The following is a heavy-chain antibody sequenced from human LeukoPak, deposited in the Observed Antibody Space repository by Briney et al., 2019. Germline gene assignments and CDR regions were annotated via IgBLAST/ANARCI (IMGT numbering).Heavy chain of an antibody. CDR2: ISWNSGSI. D-gene: IGHD3-10*01. Sequence: GGSLRLSCAASGFTFDDYAMHWVRQAPGKGLEWVSGISWNSGSIGYADSVKGRFTISRDNAKNSLYLQMNSLRAEDTALYYCAKDMGGYYGSGKWGFDYWGQGTLVTVSS. V-gene: IGHV3-9*01. CDR1: GFTFDDYA. CDR3: AKDMGGYYGSGKWGFDY. J-gene: IGHJ4*02.